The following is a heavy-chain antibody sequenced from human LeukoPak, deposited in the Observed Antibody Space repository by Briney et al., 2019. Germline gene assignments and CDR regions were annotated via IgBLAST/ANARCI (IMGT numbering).Heavy chain of an antibody. J-gene: IGHJ3*02. CDR1: GGTFSSYA. D-gene: IGHD3-22*01. CDR3: ARGLMIYYYDSSGYSAFDI. V-gene: IGHV1-69*13. CDR2: IIPIFGTA. Sequence: GASVTVSCKASGGTFSSYAISWVRQAPGQGLEWMGGIIPIFGTANYAQKFQGRVTITADESTSTAYMELSSLRSEDTAVYYCARGLMIYYYDSSGYSAFDIWGQGTMVTVSS.